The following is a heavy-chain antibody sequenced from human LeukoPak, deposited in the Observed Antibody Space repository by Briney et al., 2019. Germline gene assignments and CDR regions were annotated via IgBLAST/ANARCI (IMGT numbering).Heavy chain of an antibody. CDR1: GGSFSGYY. Sequence: PSESLSLTCAVYGGSFSGYYWSWIRQPPGKGLEWIGEINHSGSTNYNPSLKSRVTISVDTSKNQFSLKLSSVTAADTAVYYCARGPPYYYDSSGKTEGVDYWGQGILVTVSS. CDR2: INHSGST. D-gene: IGHD3-22*01. V-gene: IGHV4-34*01. J-gene: IGHJ4*02. CDR3: ARGPPYYYDSSGKTEGVDY.